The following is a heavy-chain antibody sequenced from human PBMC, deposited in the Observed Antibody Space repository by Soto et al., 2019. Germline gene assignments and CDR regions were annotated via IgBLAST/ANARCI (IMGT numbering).Heavy chain of an antibody. V-gene: IGHV3-21*01. D-gene: IGHD2-8*01. Sequence: WGSLRLSCAASGFTFSRYSMNCVRQTPWKGLEWVSSISSSSIYIYYADSVKGRFTISRDNAKNSLYLQMNSLRAEETAVYYCARGPPCTNGVCYNWFDPWGQGTLVTVSS. CDR2: ISSSSIYI. CDR1: GFTFSRYS. CDR3: ARGPPCTNGVCYNWFDP. J-gene: IGHJ5*02.